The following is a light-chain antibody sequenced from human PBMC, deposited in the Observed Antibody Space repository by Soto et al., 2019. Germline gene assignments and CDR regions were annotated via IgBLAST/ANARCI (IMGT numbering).Light chain of an antibody. CDR3: CSYALTNTFF. J-gene: IGLJ1*01. Sequence: QSALTQPASVSGSPGQSITISCTGTSSDVGSYNLVSWYQQHPGKAPKLMIYEGNKRPLGVSNRFSGSKSANTASLTISGLQTEDEADYYCCSYALTNTFFFGTRTKLTVL. CDR1: SSDVGSYNL. CDR2: EGN. V-gene: IGLV2-23*01.